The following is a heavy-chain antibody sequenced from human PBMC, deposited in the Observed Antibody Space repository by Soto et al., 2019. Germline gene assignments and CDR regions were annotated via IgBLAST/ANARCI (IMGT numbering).Heavy chain of an antibody. CDR2: MGPSGTTT. CDR3: TKGSFLRGEEIY. Sequence: EVQLLESGGGLVQPGGCLILSCAASGYTFSNHAMSWFRQAPGKGLEWVSAMGPSGTTTYYADSVEGRFTISRDTSRNTLYLQMNSLRAEDTALYYCTKGSFLRGEEIYWGQGALVTVSS. D-gene: IGHD3-3*01. V-gene: IGHV3-23*01. CDR1: GYTFSNHA. J-gene: IGHJ4*02.